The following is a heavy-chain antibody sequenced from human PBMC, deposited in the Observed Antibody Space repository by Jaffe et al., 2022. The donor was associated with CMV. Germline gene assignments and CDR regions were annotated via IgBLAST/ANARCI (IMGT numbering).Heavy chain of an antibody. V-gene: IGHV3-23*04. D-gene: IGHD6-19*01. CDR2: ISGSGGST. J-gene: IGHJ3*02. CDR1: GFTFSSYA. Sequence: EVQLVESGGGLVQPGGSLRLSCAASGFTFSSYAMSWVRQAPGKGLEWVSAISGSGGSTYYADSVKGRFTISRDNSKNTLYLQMNSLRAEDTAVYYCAKAPLTGYSSGWCTYSPCGAFDIWGQGTMVTVSS. CDR3: AKAPLTGYSSGWCTYSPCGAFDI.